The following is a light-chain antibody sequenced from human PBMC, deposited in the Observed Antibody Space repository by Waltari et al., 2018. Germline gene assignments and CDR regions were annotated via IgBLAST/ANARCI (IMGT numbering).Light chain of an antibody. CDR3: QQRSNWPIT. V-gene: IGKV3-11*01. CDR1: QSVSSY. Sequence: EMVLTQSAATLSLSPGESATLSCRARQSVSSYLAWYQQKPGQAPRLLIYDASNRATGIPARFSGSGSGTDFTLTISSLEPEDFAVYYCQQRSNWPITFGQGTRLEIK. J-gene: IGKJ5*01. CDR2: DAS.